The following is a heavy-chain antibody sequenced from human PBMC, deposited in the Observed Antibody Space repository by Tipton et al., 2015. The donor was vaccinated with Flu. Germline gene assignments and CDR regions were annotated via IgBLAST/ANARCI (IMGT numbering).Heavy chain of an antibody. CDR2: IYSGDSGYT. J-gene: IGHJ5*02. Sequence: TLSLTCTVSGASISTSVYYWGWIRQPPGKGLEWIGNIYSGDSGYTYFNPSLESRVAISIDTSKNQFSLKMKSVTATDMAVYYCARRDYSNYVSDPKSWFDPWGQGTLVAVSS. CDR1: GASISTSVYY. V-gene: IGHV4-39*01. D-gene: IGHD4-11*01. CDR3: ARRDYSNYVSDPKSWFDP.